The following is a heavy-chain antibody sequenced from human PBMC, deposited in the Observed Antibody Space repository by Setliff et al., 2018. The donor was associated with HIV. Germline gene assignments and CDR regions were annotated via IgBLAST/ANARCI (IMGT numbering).Heavy chain of an antibody. CDR2: GYHTGST. CDR1: GFPFTSGYY. Sequence: PSETLSLTCAVSGFPFTSGYYWGWIRQPPGKGLEWIGSGYHTGSTAYNPSLKSRVTISVDTSKNQFSLKLSSVTAADTAVYYCASALQQHRDTRNWFDPWGQGTLVTVSS. CDR3: ASALQQHRDTRNWFDP. J-gene: IGHJ5*02. D-gene: IGHD6-13*01. V-gene: IGHV4-38-2*01.